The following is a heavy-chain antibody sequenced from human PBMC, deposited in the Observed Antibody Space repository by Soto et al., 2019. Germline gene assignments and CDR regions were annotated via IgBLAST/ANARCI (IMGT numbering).Heavy chain of an antibody. CDR2: IYYSGST. CDR3: ASGYCSGGSCYPVSIDY. CDR1: GGSISSYY. D-gene: IGHD2-15*01. J-gene: IGHJ4*02. Sequence: SETLSLTCTVSGGSISSYYWSWIRQPPGKGLEWIGYIYYSGSTNYNPSLKSRVTISVDTYKNQFSLKLSSVTAADTAVYYWASGYCSGGSCYPVSIDYWGQGTLVTVSS. V-gene: IGHV4-59*01.